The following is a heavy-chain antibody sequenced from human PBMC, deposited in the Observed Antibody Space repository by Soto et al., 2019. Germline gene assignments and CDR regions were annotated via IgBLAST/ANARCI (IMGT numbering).Heavy chain of an antibody. J-gene: IGHJ4*02. CDR2: IYYSGST. V-gene: IGHV4-31*03. CDR1: GGSISSGGYY. CDR3: ARAYCSGGSCYLTPPHFDY. Sequence: LTCTVSGGSISSGGYYWSWIRQHPGKGLEWIGYIYYSGSTYYNPSLKSRVTISVDTSKNQFSLKLSSVTAADTAVYYCARAYCSGGSCYLTPPHFDYWGQGTLVTVSS. D-gene: IGHD2-15*01.